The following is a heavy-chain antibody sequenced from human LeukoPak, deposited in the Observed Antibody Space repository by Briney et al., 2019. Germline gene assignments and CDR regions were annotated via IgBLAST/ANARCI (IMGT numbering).Heavy chain of an antibody. CDR1: GGSISSYY. Sequence: SETLSLTCTVSGGSISSYYWSWIRQPPGKGLEWIGYIYYSGSTNYNPSLKSRVTISVDTSKNQFSLKLSSVTAADTAVYYCARHRDWSTDYDYWGQGTLVTVSS. CDR3: ARHRDWSTDYDY. D-gene: IGHD3/OR15-3a*01. CDR2: IYYSGST. J-gene: IGHJ4*02. V-gene: IGHV4-59*08.